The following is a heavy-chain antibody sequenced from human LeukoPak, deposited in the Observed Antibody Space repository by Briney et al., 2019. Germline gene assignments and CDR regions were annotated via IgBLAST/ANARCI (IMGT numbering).Heavy chain of an antibody. CDR1: GYGFGNYW. J-gene: IGHJ4*02. D-gene: IGHD3-22*01. V-gene: IGHV5-51*01. CDR3: ARPSYYDSSGYYNDY. CDR2: IYPGDSDT. Sequence: GESLKISCKGFGYGFGNYWIAWVRQMPGKGLEWMGIIYPGDSDTRYSPSFQGQVTISADKSISTAYLQWSSLKASDTAMYYCARPSYYDSSGYYNDYWGQGTLVTVSS.